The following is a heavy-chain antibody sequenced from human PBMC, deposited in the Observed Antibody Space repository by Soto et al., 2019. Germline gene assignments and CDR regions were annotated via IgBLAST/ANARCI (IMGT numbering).Heavy chain of an antibody. CDR3: AKEILLWFGELDYFDY. CDR1: GFTFSSYA. D-gene: IGHD3-10*01. Sequence: GGSLRLSCAASGFTFSSYAMSWVRQAPGKGLEWVSAMSGGGGSKYYADSVKGRFTISRDNSKNTLYLQMNSLRAEDTAVYNCAKEILLWFGELDYFDYWGQGTLVTVSS. CDR2: MSGGGGSK. V-gene: IGHV3-23*01. J-gene: IGHJ4*02.